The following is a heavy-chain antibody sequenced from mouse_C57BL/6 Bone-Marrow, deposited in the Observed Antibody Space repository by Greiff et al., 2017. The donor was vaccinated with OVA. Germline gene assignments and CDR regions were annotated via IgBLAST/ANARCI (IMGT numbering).Heavy chain of an antibody. CDR1: GFTFSDYG. J-gene: IGHJ3*01. CDR3: ARRGIYYYGSSPAWFAY. D-gene: IGHD1-1*01. CDR2: ISNLAYSI. V-gene: IGHV5-15*01. Sequence: EVNVVESGGGLVQPGGSLKLSCAASGFTFSDYGMAWVRQAPRKGPEWVAFISNLAYSIYYADTVTGRFTISRENAKNTLYLEMSSLRSEDTAMYYCARRGIYYYGSSPAWFAYWGQGTLVTVSA.